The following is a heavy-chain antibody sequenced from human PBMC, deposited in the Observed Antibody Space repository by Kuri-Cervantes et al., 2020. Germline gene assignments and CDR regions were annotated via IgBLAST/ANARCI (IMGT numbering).Heavy chain of an antibody. CDR3: ARSHLRGGMDV. Sequence: GESLKISCAASGFTFSSYAMSWVRQAPGKGLEWVSAISGSGGSTYYADSVKGRFTISRDNSKSTLYLQMNSLRAEDTALYHCARSHLRGGMDVWGQGTTVTVSS. V-gene: IGHV3-23*01. CDR1: GFTFSSYA. CDR2: ISGSGGST. J-gene: IGHJ6*02.